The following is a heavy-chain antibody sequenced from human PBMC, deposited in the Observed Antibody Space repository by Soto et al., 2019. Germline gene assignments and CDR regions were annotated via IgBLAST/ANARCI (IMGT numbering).Heavy chain of an antibody. D-gene: IGHD3-10*01. CDR2: INPNSGGT. J-gene: IGHJ4*01. Sequence: ASVKVSCKTSGYTFTGYYIHWVRQAPGQGLEWMGWINPNSGGTDYAQKFQGRVTMTRDTSISTVYMELNRLRSDDTAVYYGARDQGVTSELFNYWGHGSLVTVSS. CDR1: GYTFTGYY. CDR3: ARDQGVTSELFNY. V-gene: IGHV1-2*02.